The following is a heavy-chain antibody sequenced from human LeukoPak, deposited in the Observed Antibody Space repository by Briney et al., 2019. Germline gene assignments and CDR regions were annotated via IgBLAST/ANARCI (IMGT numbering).Heavy chain of an antibody. D-gene: IGHD1-26*01. J-gene: IGHJ4*02. CDR3: ARDEWELLGLFDY. CDR2: INAGNGNT. CDR1: GYTFTSYA. Sequence: ASVKVSCKASGYTFTSYAMHWVRQAPGQRLEWMGWINAGNGNTKYSQKFQGRVTITRDTSASTAYKELSSLRSEDTAVYYCARDEWELLGLFDYWGQGTLVTVSS. V-gene: IGHV1-3*01.